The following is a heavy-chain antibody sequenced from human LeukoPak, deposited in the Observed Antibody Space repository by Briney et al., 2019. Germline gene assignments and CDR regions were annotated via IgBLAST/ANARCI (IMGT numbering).Heavy chain of an antibody. D-gene: IGHD3-22*01. CDR3: AGGGYYDSSGYYYVRVLHF. V-gene: IGHV4-59*01. CDR2: IYYSGST. J-gene: IGHJ4*02. Sequence: SETLSLTCTVSGGSISSYYWSWIRQPPGKGLEWIGYIYYSGSTNYNPSLKSRVTISVDTSKNQFSLKLGSVTAADTAVYFCAGGGYYDSSGYYYVRVLHFWGQGTLVTVSS. CDR1: GGSISSYY.